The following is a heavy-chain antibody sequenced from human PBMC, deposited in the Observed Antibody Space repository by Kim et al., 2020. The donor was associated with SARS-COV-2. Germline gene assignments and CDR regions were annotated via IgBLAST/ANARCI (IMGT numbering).Heavy chain of an antibody. CDR1: GGSVSRGSSS. V-gene: IGHV4-61*01. J-gene: IGHJ4*02. D-gene: IGHD7-27*01. CDR2: FSYTVTT. CDR3: ARDYWGSLDF. Sequence: SETLSLTCAVSGGSVSRGSSSWSWVRQPPGKGLEWIGYFSYTVTTNYNPSLKSRVTILVDTSQNQFSLTLRSVTAADTAVYYCARDYWGSLDFWGQGILV.